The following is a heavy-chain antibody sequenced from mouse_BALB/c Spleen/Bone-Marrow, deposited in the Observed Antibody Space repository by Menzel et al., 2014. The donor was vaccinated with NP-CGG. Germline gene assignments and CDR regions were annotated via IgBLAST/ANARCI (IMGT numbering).Heavy chain of an antibody. Sequence: EVKLMESGGGLVQPGGSLRLSCTTPGFTFIDHYMSWVRQPPGKALEWLGFIRNKAYGYTTEYSASVKGRFTISRDNSQSILYLQMNTLRAEDSATYYCARFPMDYWSRGTSVTVAS. V-gene: IGHV7-3*02. CDR3: ARFPMDY. J-gene: IGHJ4*01. CDR2: IRNKAYGYTT. CDR1: GFTFIDHY.